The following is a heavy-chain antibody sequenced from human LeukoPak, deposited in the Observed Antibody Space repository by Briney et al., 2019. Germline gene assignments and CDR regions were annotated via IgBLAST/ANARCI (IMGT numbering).Heavy chain of an antibody. Sequence: PGGSLRLSCAASGFTFSSYGMPWVRQAPGKGLEWVAVIWYDGSNKYYADSVKGRFTISRDNSKNTLYLQMNSLRAEDTAVYYCARVRNSGKPDYYYYGMDVWGQGTTVTVSS. D-gene: IGHD1-26*01. CDR1: GFTFSSYG. CDR3: ARVRNSGKPDYYYYGMDV. V-gene: IGHV3-33*01. CDR2: IWYDGSNK. J-gene: IGHJ6*02.